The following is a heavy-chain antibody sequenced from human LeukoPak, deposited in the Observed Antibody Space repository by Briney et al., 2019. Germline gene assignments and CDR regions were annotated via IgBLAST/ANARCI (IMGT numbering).Heavy chain of an antibody. J-gene: IGHJ4*02. Sequence: PGGSLRLSCAASGLTVRSNYISWVRQAPGKGLDWVAVFFGGGDTHYADSVKGRFTISRDQSKNTFHPQMNSVRVEDTAVYFCASWGSGSFYEYWGQGTLVTVSS. V-gene: IGHV3-66*01. CDR3: ASWGSGSFYEY. D-gene: IGHD1-26*01. CDR2: FFGGGDT. CDR1: GLTVRSNY.